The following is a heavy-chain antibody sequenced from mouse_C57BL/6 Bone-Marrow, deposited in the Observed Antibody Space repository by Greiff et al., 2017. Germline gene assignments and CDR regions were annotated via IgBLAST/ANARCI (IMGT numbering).Heavy chain of an antibody. Sequence: EVKLQESGPGLVKPSQSLSLTCSVTGYSITSGYYWNWIRQFPGNKLEWMGYISYDGSNNYNPSLKNRISITRDTSKNQFFLKLNSVTTEDTATYYCARWGYDGYLDYWGQGTTLTVSS. CDR2: ISYDGSN. V-gene: IGHV3-6*01. CDR1: GYSITSGYY. D-gene: IGHD2-3*01. J-gene: IGHJ2*01. CDR3: ARWGYDGYLDY.